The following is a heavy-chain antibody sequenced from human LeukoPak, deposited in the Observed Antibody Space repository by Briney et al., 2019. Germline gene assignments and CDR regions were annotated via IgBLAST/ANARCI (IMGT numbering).Heavy chain of an antibody. D-gene: IGHD7-27*01. V-gene: IGHV1-2*02. CDR3: ARTGVIGKRHFDY. J-gene: IGHJ4*02. CDR2: INPNSGGT. CDR1: GYTFTSYY. Sequence: ASVKVSCKASGYTFTSYYMHWVRQAPGQGLEWMGWINPNSGGTNYAQKFQGRVTMTRDTSISTAYMELSRLRSDDTAVYYCARTGVIGKRHFDYWGQGTLVTVSS.